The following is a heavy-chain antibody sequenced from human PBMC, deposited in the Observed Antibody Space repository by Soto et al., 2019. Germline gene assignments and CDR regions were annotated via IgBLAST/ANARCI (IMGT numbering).Heavy chain of an antibody. Sequence: SEILSLTCTVSGGSISRGGYFWSWVRQHPGKGLEWIGFINYSGITNYNPSLKSRVRLSVDTSKNQFSLKLNSVTAADTAVYYCANYCSGGSCYPDAFDFWGQGTMVTVSS. CDR1: GGSISRGGYF. CDR2: INYSGIT. V-gene: IGHV4-31*03. CDR3: ANYCSGGSCYPDAFDF. J-gene: IGHJ3*01. D-gene: IGHD2-15*01.